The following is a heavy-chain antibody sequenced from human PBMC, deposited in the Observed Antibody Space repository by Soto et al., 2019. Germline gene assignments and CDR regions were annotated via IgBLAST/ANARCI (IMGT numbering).Heavy chain of an antibody. V-gene: IGHV3-30-3*01. CDR3: ARDQGGPQVACTLWFDP. CDR1: GFTFSSYA. CDR2: ISYDGSNK. Sequence: PXESLRLSCAASGFTFSSYAMHWVRQAPGKGLEWVAVISYDGSNKYYADSVKGRFTISRDNSKNTLYLQMNSLRAEDTAVYYCARDQGGPQVACTLWFDPWGQGTLVTVSS. D-gene: IGHD6-19*01. J-gene: IGHJ5*02.